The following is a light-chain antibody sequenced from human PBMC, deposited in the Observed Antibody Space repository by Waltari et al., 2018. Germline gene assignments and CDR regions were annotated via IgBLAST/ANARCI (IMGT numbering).Light chain of an antibody. J-gene: IGKJ5*01. CDR1: QNVYTN. V-gene: IGKV3-15*01. CDR3: QQYNNWPPIT. Sequence: EIVMTQSPATLSVSPGERATLSCRASQNVYTNLAWYQQSPGQPPRLLIYRASTRASAIPARFSGSGSGTEFTLTISSLQSEDSAVYYCQQYNNWPPITFGRGTRLEIK. CDR2: RAS.